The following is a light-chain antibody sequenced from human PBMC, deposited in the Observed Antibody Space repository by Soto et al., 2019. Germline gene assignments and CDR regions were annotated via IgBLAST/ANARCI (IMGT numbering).Light chain of an antibody. CDR3: AAWDDSLNALV. CDR2: SNT. Sequence: QSVLTQPPSASGTPGQRVTVSCSGSSSNIGSNTVSWYQQLPGTAPKLLIYSNTQRPSGVPDRFSGSKSGTSASLAISGLQSEDEADYYCAAWDDSLNALVFGTGTKVTVL. V-gene: IGLV1-44*01. CDR1: SSNIGSNT. J-gene: IGLJ1*01.